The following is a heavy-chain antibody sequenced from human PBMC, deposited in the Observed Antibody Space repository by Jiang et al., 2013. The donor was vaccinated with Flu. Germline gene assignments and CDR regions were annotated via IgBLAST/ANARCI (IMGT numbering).Heavy chain of an antibody. Sequence: SFTSYWIGWVRQMPGKGLEWMGIIYPGDSDTRYSPSFQGQVTISADKSISTAYLQWSSLKASDTAMYYCARQARGYDFWSGYRAGMDVWGKGTTVTVSS. J-gene: IGHJ6*04. CDR3: ARQARGYDFWSGYRAGMDV. CDR1: SFTSYW. V-gene: IGHV5-51*01. CDR2: IYPGDSDT. D-gene: IGHD3-3*01.